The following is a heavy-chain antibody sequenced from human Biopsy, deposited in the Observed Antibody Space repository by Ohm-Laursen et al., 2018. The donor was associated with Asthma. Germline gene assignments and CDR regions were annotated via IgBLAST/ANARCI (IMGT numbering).Heavy chain of an antibody. CDR3: ARGGLHYYEYYGMDV. J-gene: IGHJ6*02. V-gene: IGHV3-30*04. CDR1: GFTFDNYT. D-gene: IGHD2-21*02. Sequence: RALRPSCSASGFTFDNYTMHWVRQAPGKGLEWVTIISYDGRNTYYADSVEGRFTISRDNSKNTLFLQMSSLRPEDTAVYYCARGGLHYYEYYGMDVWGQGPTVTVSS. CDR2: ISYDGRNT.